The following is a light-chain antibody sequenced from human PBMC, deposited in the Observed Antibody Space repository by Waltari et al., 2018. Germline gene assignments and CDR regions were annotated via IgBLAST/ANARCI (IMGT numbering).Light chain of an antibody. J-gene: IGLJ2*01. CDR2: GKK. V-gene: IGLV3-19*01. CDR3: NSQDSSGSRVV. Sequence: SALTQLPALSVALGLAVKVRCQAAPPRSSYPRSYQQKPGQAPVLVIYGKKNRPSGIPDRFSGSRSGTTASLAITGAQAEDEADYYRNSQDSSGSRVVFGGGTKLTVL. CDR1: PPRSSY.